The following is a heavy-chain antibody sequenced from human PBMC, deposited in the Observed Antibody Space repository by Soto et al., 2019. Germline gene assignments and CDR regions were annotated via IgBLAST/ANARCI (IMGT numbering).Heavy chain of an antibody. CDR1: GYIFTDYY. J-gene: IGHJ5*02. CDR2: INPNNGGT. Sequence: ASVKVSCKASGYIFTDYYMHWVRQAPGQELGWMGRINPNNGGTNYAQKFQGRVTMTTDTSTSTAYMELSSLRSDDTAVYYCARCHYYDSSGPNCFDPWGQGTLVTVSS. D-gene: IGHD3-22*01. CDR3: ARCHYYDSSGPNCFDP. V-gene: IGHV1-2*06.